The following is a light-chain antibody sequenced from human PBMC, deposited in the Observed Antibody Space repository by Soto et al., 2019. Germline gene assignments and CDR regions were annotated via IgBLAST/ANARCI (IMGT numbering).Light chain of an antibody. J-gene: IGLJ1*01. CDR2: DDD. V-gene: IGLV1-51*01. Sequence: QSVLTQPPSVSAVPGQKVTISCSGSSSNIGGNSVSWYQQLPGTAPKLLIYDDDKRPSGIPDRFSGSKSGTSATLGITGFQTGDEADYYCGSWDSSLSAYVFATGTKGTVL. CDR1: SSNIGGNS. CDR3: GSWDSSLSAYV.